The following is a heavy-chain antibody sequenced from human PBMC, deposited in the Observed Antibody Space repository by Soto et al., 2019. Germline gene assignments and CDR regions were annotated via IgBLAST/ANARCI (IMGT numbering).Heavy chain of an antibody. J-gene: IGHJ6*02. CDR2: IIPILGIA. D-gene: IGHD3-9*01. CDR1: GGTFSSYA. CDR3: ARDYDMLTCYSYYYYYYGMDV. V-gene: IGHV1-69*10. Sequence: ASVKVSCKASGGTFSSYAISWVRQAPGQGLEWMGGIIPILGIANYAQKFQGRVTCTADKSTSTAYMELSSLRSEETVVYYCARDYDMLTCYSYYYYYYGMDVWGQGTTVTVSS.